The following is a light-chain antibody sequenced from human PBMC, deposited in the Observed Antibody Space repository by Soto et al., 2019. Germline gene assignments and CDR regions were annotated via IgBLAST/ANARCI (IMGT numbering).Light chain of an antibody. Sequence: DIQMTQSPSSLSAAAGDRVTITCRASQSINNYLNWYQHRHGEAPKLLIFGASSLQRGVPSRFSGSGSGTEFTLTISRLQREDFATYYCQQTYNPPPTFGPGTKVEI. V-gene: IGKV1-39*01. CDR3: QQTYNPPPT. CDR2: GAS. CDR1: QSINNY. J-gene: IGKJ1*01.